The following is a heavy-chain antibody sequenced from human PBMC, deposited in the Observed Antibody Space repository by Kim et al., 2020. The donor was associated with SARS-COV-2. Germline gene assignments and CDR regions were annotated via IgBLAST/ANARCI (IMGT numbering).Heavy chain of an antibody. D-gene: IGHD2-15*01. CDR2: TT. V-gene: IGHV3-15*01. J-gene: IGHJ4*02. CDR3: TTVWDVAEDY. Sequence: TTDYAAPVKCRFTISRDDSKNTLYLQMNSLKTEDTAVYYCTTVWDVAEDYWGQGTLVTVSS.